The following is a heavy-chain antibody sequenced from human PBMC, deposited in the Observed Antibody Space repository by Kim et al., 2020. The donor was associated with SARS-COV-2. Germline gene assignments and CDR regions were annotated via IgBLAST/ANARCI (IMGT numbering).Heavy chain of an antibody. CDR2: ISAGVDTT. CDR1: GFTFSNYV. V-gene: IGHV3-23*01. CDR3: AKFSGGANTWRDAFDI. J-gene: IGHJ3*02. D-gene: IGHD2-15*01. Sequence: GGSLRLSCAASGFTFSNYVMTWVRQAPGKGLECISVISAGVDTTYYADSVKGRFTISRDNSKKTLYLQMNGLRAEDTAVYYCAKFSGGANTWRDAFDIWGQGTMVTVSS.